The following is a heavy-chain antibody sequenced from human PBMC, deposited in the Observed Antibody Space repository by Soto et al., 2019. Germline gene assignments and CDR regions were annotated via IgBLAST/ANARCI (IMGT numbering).Heavy chain of an antibody. CDR3: ATMHRDYYYMDV. Sequence: ASVKVSCQVSGYTLTELSMHWVRQAPGKGLEWMGGFDPEDGETIYAQKFQGRVTMTEDTSTDTAYMELSSLRSEDTAVYYCATMHRDYYYMDVWGKGTTVTVSS. CDR2: FDPEDGET. D-gene: IGHD2-21*01. CDR1: GYTLTELS. J-gene: IGHJ6*03. V-gene: IGHV1-24*01.